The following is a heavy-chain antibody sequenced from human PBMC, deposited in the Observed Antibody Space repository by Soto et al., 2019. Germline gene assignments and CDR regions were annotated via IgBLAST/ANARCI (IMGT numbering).Heavy chain of an antibody. CDR1: GYTFTSYA. D-gene: IGHD3-22*01. CDR3: ARQDTYYYDSSGYSALDV. V-gene: IGHV1-3*01. Sequence: ASVKVSCKASGYTFTSYAMHWVRQAPGQRLEWMGWINAGNGNTKYSQKFQGRVTITRDTSASTAYMELSSLRSEDTAVYYCARQDTYYYDSSGYSALDVWGQGTTVTVSS. J-gene: IGHJ6*02. CDR2: INAGNGNT.